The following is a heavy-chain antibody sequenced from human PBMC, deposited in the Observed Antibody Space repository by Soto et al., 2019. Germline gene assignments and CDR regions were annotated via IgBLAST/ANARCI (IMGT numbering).Heavy chain of an antibody. J-gene: IGHJ4*02. CDR2: ICYGGST. CDR3: ARLGGITIFGVDGEY. D-gene: IGHD3-3*01. V-gene: IGHV4-30-4*01. Sequence: QVQLQESGPGLVKPSPTLSLTCTFSGGSISSGDYYWSWIRQTPGKSMEWLGYICYGGSTYYNPSLEGRVSGSVDTSEKHSSRKLSCVNAADTVVYYCARLGGITIFGVDGEYWGQGKLVTVS. CDR1: GGSISSGDYY.